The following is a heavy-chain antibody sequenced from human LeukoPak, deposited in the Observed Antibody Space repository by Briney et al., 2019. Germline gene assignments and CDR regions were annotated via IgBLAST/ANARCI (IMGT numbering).Heavy chain of an antibody. CDR2: IDPSDSET. V-gene: IGHV5-51*01. CDR3: ARQTAMGRSGDY. CDR1: GYSFTSYW. J-gene: IGHJ4*02. D-gene: IGHD5-18*01. Sequence: GESLKISCKASGYSFTSYWIGWVRQMPGRGLEWMGIIDPSDSETRYTPSFQGQVTVSVDKSLTTAYLQWNSLKASDTAMYYCARQTAMGRSGDYWGQGTLVTVSS.